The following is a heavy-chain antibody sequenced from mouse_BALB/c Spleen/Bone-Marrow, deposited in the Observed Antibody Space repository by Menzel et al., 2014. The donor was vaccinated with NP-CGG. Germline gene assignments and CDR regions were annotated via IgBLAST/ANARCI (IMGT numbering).Heavy chain of an antibody. D-gene: IGHD2-3*01. CDR3: ARDEGLLRFAY. J-gene: IGHJ3*01. CDR1: GFTFTDYY. V-gene: IGHV7-3*02. CDR2: IRNKPNGYTT. Sequence: EVQLQQSGGGLVQPGGSLRLSCATSGFTFTDYYMSWVRQPPGKALEWLGFIRNKPNGYTTEYSASVKGRFTISRDNSQSILYLQMNTLRAEDSATYYCARDEGLLRFAYWVQGTLVTVSA.